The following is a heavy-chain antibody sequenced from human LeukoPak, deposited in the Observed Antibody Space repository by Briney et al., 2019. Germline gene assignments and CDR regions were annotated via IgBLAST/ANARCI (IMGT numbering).Heavy chain of an antibody. J-gene: IGHJ6*02. CDR1: GFTFSSYW. D-gene: IGHD6-19*01. V-gene: IGHV3-7*01. Sequence: GGSLRLSCAASGFTFSSYWMSWVRQAPGRGLEWVANIKQDGSEKYYVDSVKGRFTISRDNAKNSLYLQMNSLRAEDTAVYYCARGTPSSSGWLYYGMDVWGQGTTVTVSS. CDR2: IKQDGSEK. CDR3: ARGTPSSSGWLYYGMDV.